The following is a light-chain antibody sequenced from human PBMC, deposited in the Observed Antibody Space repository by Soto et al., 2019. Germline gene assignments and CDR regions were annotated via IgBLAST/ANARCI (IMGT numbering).Light chain of an antibody. V-gene: IGKV1-5*01. J-gene: IGKJ1*01. CDR1: QNINAW. CDR2: DVS. Sequence: DIQMTQAPSTLSASVVDRVTITGRASQNINAWLAWYQQKPGKAPKLLIYDVSTLHSGVPSRLSGSASGTEFTLTISNLESDDFATYYCQQYHRYSTFGQGAKVDI. CDR3: QQYHRYST.